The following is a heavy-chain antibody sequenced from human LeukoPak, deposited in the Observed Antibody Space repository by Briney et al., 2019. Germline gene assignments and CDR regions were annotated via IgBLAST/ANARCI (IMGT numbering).Heavy chain of an antibody. D-gene: IGHD3-16*01. J-gene: IGHJ4*02. V-gene: IGHV3-23*01. CDR3: AKDLHWGLDY. Sequence: GGSLRLSCVASGFSFSTYGMSWVRQAPGKGLEWLSAIDGNGAKTFYADSGKGRFTISRDNSKNTLYPQMNSLRGEDTALYYCAKDLHWGLDYWGQGALVTVSS. CDR1: GFSFSTYG. CDR2: IDGNGAKT.